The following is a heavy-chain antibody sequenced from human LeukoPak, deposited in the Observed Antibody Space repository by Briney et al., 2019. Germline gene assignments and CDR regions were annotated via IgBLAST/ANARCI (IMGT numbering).Heavy chain of an antibody. J-gene: IGHJ5*02. CDR2: IYYSGST. V-gene: IGHV4-39*07. Sequence: SETLSLTRTVSGGSISSSSYYWGSIRQPPGKGLEWIGSIYYSGSTYYNPSLKSRVTISVDTSKNQFSLKLSSVTAADTAVYYCARDPDSSSSFDPWGQGTLVTVSS. CDR3: ARDPDSSSSFDP. D-gene: IGHD6-6*01. CDR1: GGSISSSSYY.